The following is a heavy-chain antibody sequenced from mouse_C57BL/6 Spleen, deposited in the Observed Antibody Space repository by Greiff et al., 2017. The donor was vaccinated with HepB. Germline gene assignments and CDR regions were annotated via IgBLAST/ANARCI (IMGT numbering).Heavy chain of an antibody. CDR3: ARWPSFDV. J-gene: IGHJ1*03. V-gene: IGHV1-69*01. CDR1: GYTFTSYW. CDR2: IDPSDSYT. Sequence: QVQLQQPGAELVMPGASVKLSCKASGYTFTSYWMHWVKQRPGQGLEWIGEIDPSDSYTNYNQKFKGKSTLTVDKSSSTAYMQLSSLTSGDSAVYDCARWPSFDVWGTGTTVTVSS.